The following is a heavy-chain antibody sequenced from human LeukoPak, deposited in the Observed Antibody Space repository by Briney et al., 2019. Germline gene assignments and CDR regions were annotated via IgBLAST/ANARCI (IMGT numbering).Heavy chain of an antibody. CDR3: AREGVGYGDHHPFDVFNM. J-gene: IGHJ3*02. CDR1: GGSISSYY. D-gene: IGHD4-17*01. Sequence: PSETLSLTCTVSGGSISSYYWSWIRQPPGKGLEWLGEVNHSGSTNYNPSLKSRVTISVDTSKNQFSLKLSSVTAADTAVYYCAREGVGYGDHHPFDVFNMGGKGKRVPVSS. V-gene: IGHV4-34*01. CDR2: VNHSGST.